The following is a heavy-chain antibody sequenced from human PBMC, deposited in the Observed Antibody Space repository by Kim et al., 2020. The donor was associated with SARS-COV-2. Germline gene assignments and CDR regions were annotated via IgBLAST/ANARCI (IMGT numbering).Heavy chain of an antibody. CDR3: ARAMITFGGVIAPLDY. J-gene: IGHJ4*02. Sequence: ASVKVSCKASGYTFTGYYMHWVRQAPGQGLEWMGRINPNSGGTNYAQKFQGRVTMTRDTSISTAYMELSRLRSDDTAVYYCARAMITFGGVIAPLDYWGQGTLVTVSS. CDR2: INPNSGGT. D-gene: IGHD3-16*02. V-gene: IGHV1-2*06. CDR1: GYTFTGYY.